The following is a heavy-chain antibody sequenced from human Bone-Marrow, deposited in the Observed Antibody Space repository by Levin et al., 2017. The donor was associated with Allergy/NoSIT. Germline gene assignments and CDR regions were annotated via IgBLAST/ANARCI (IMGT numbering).Heavy chain of an antibody. Sequence: ASQTLSLTCTVSGGSISSSTWWSWVRQPPGKGLEWIGEIYHGGRTNYNPSLRSRVTMSVDKSQNQFSLNLNSVTAADTAVYYCARDPLDYGTNSGNYWGQGTLVTVSS. V-gene: IGHV4-4*02. CDR3: ARDPLDYGTNSGNY. CDR2: IYHGGRT. D-gene: IGHD4-17*01. J-gene: IGHJ4*02. CDR1: GGSISSSTW.